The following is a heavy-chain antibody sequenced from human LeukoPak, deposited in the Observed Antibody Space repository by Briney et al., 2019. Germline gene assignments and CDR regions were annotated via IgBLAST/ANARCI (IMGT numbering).Heavy chain of an antibody. CDR2: ISGSGGTT. Sequence: GGSLRLSCATSGFTFSNYAVSWVRQAPGKGLEWVSSISGSGGTTYYADSVKGWFTISRDNSKNTLYLQMNSLRAEDTAVYYCARDRSSGWYLTPGFDPWGQGTLVTVSS. V-gene: IGHV3-23*01. D-gene: IGHD6-19*01. CDR3: ARDRSSGWYLTPGFDP. CDR1: GFTFSNYA. J-gene: IGHJ5*02.